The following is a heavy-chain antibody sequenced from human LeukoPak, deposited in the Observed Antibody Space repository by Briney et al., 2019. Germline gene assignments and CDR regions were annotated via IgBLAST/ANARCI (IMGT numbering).Heavy chain of an antibody. V-gene: IGHV4-34*01. CDR2: INHSGST. CDR1: GGSFSGYY. J-gene: IGHJ6*04. Sequence: SETLSLTCAVYGGSFSGYYWSWIRQPPGKGLEWIGEINHSGSTNYNPSLKSRVTISVDTSKNQFSLKLSSVTAADTAVYYCARDLGRGSKRNVEAKDIVVVPAAIPELDVWGKGTTVTVSS. D-gene: IGHD2-2*02. CDR3: ARDLGRGSKRNVEAKDIVVVPAAIPELDV.